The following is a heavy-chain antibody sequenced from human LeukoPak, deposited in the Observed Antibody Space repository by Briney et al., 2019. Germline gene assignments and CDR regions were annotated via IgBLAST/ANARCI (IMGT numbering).Heavy chain of an antibody. V-gene: IGHV3-73*01. CDR3: TGGYSYGYVY. J-gene: IGHJ4*02. D-gene: IGHD5-18*01. CDR1: GFTFSGSA. Sequence: GGSLRLSCAASGFTFSGSAMHWARQASGKGLEWVGRIRSKANSYATAYAASVKGRFTISRDDSKNTAYLQMNSLKTEDTAVYYCTGGYSYGYVYWGQGTLVTVSS. CDR2: IRSKANSYAT.